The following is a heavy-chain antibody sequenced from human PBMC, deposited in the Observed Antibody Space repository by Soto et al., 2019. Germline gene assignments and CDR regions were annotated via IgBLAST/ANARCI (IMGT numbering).Heavy chain of an antibody. J-gene: IGHJ5*02. CDR2: IYYSGST. CDR1: GGSISSYY. D-gene: IGHD6-13*01. Sequence: SETLSLTCTVSGGSISSYYWSWIRQPPGKGLEWIGYIYYSGSTNYNPSLKSRVTISVDTSKNQFSLKLSSVTAADTAVYYCARVVRSSGNCFDPCGQRTLVTVSS. CDR3: ARVVRSSGNCFDP. V-gene: IGHV4-59*01.